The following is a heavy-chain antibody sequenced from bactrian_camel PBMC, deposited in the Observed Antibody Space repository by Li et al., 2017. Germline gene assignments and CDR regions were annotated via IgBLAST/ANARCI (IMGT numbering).Heavy chain of an antibody. V-gene: IGHV3S55*01. J-gene: IGHJ4*01. D-gene: IGHD3*01. CDR2: IASDGST. CDR1: GFPFASFD. Sequence: VQLVESGGGSVQAGETLRLGCKVSGFPFASFDVGWYRHAPGNECELVSSIASDGSTWYADSVKGRFTISQDKAKDTVVLQMNSLKPDDTATYYCALAGSCASRFPRSPSP.